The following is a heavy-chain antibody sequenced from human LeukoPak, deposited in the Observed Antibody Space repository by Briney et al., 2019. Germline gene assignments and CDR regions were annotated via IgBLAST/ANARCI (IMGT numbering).Heavy chain of an antibody. Sequence: GRSLRLSSAASGFTFSSYAMHWVRQAPGKGLEWVAVISYDGSNKYYADSVKGRFTISRDNSKNTLYLQMNSLRAEDTAVYYCARDGVGYCSSTSCYTNWFDPWGQGTLVTVSS. CDR1: GFTFSSYA. CDR3: ARDGVGYCSSTSCYTNWFDP. V-gene: IGHV3-30*01. D-gene: IGHD2-2*02. J-gene: IGHJ5*02. CDR2: ISYDGSNK.